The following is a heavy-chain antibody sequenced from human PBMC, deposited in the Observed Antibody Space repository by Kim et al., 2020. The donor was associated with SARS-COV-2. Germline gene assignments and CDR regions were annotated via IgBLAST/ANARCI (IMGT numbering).Heavy chain of an antibody. CDR2: ISSSSSYI. Sequence: GGSLRLSCAASGFTFSSYSMNWVRQTPGKGLEWVSSISSSSSYIYYADSVKGRFTISRDNAKNSLYLQMNSLRAEDTAVYYCASLDGSSGWYPPFDYWGQGTLVTVSS. J-gene: IGHJ4*02. CDR3: ASLDGSSGWYPPFDY. CDR1: GFTFSSYS. D-gene: IGHD6-19*01. V-gene: IGHV3-21*01.